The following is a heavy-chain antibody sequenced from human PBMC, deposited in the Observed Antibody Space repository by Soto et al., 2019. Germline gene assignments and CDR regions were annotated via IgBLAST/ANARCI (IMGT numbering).Heavy chain of an antibody. CDR1: GFTFSSYA. Sequence: GGSLRLSCAAFGFTFSSYAMTWVRQAPGKGLEWVSAISSSGGSTYYADSVKGRFTISRDNAKNSLYLQMNSLRDEDTAVYYCARENYGDYLNWFDPWGQGTLVTVSS. J-gene: IGHJ5*02. CDR3: ARENYGDYLNWFDP. D-gene: IGHD4-17*01. CDR2: ISSSGGST. V-gene: IGHV3-48*02.